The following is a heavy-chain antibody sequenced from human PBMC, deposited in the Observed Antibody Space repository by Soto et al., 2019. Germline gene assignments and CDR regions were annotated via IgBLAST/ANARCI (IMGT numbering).Heavy chain of an antibody. Sequence: ASVKVSCKASGYTFTSYAMHWVRQAPGQRLEWMGWINAGNGNTKYSQKFQGRVTITRDTSASTAYMELSSLRSEDTAVYYCARVDHMTTIYYFDYGGRATLVTSPQ. D-gene: IGHD2-21*02. CDR1: GYTFTSYA. J-gene: IGHJ4*02. V-gene: IGHV1-3*01. CDR3: ARVDHMTTIYYFDY. CDR2: INAGNGNT.